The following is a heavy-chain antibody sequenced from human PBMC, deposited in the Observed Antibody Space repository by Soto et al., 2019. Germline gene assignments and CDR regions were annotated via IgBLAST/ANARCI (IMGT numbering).Heavy chain of an antibody. CDR1: GFTFSSNG. CDR2: IWYDGSNK. J-gene: IGHJ4*02. D-gene: IGHD2-2*01. Sequence: QVLLVESGGGVVQPGRSLRLSCAASGFTFSSNGMHWVRQAPGKGLEWVAAIWYDGSNKYYADSVKGRFTISRDNSKNTLYLQMSSLRDEDTAVYYCAREGTNYAFDYWGQGTLVTVSS. V-gene: IGHV3-33*01. CDR3: AREGTNYAFDY.